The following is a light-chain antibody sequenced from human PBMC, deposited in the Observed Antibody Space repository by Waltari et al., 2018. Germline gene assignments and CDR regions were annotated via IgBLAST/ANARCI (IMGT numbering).Light chain of an antibody. CDR2: GST. CDR3: QSYDTSLSVV. J-gene: IGLJ3*02. V-gene: IGLV1-40*01. CDR1: GSNIGAGFD. Sequence: QSVLTQAPSMSGAPGQRVTISCTGSGSNIGAGFDVHWYQQLPRAVPKLLIYGSTSRPLGVPDRFFGSTSGTSASLVIIGLQPEDEAVYYCQSYDTSLSVVFGGGTKLTVL.